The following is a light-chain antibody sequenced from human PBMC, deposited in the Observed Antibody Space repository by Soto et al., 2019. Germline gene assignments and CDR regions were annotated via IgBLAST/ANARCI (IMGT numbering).Light chain of an antibody. CDR3: QQNSTTPWT. J-gene: IGKJ1*01. CDR1: QSISTY. V-gene: IGKV1-39*01. CDR2: LTS. Sequence: DIQMTQSPSSLSASVGDRVTITCRASQSISTYLNWFQQKPGRAPKLLIYLTSTLQSGVPSRFSGSGSGTDFTLTISSLQPEDFATYYCQQNSTTPWTFGQGTKVDVK.